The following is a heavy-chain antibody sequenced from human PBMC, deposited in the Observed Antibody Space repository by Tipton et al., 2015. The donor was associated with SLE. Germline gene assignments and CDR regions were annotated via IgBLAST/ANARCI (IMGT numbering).Heavy chain of an antibody. CDR2: FCYTGST. Sequence: TLSLTCSVSGDSVSRTSNCWGWIRQPPGKGLEWIGSFCYTGSTYYNPSLQSRVTILVDSSKTQFSLGLTAVTAADTAVYYCARDYYDFWRGYSYYMDVWGKGTTVPVSS. V-gene: IGHV4-39*07. CDR3: ARDYYDFWRGYSYYMDV. D-gene: IGHD3-3*01. J-gene: IGHJ6*03. CDR1: GDSVSRTSNC.